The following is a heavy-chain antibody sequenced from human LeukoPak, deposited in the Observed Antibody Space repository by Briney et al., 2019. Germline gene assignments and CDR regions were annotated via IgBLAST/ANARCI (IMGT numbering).Heavy chain of an antibody. V-gene: IGHV4-31*03. CDR2: IYYSGST. CDR1: GGSISSSGYY. J-gene: IGHJ3*02. CDR3: ASTTIGYCSSTSCHDAFDI. Sequence: PSETLSLTCTVSGGSISSSGYYWSWIRQHPGKGLEWIGYIYYSGSTYYNPSLKSRVTISVDASKNQFSLKLSSVTAADTAVYYCASTTIGYCSSTSCHDAFDIWGQGTMVTVSS. D-gene: IGHD2-2*01.